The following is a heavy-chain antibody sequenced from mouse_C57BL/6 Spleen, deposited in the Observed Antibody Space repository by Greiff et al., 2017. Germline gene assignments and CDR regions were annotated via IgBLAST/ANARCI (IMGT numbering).Heavy chain of an antibody. CDR1: GYTFTSYT. V-gene: IGHV1-4*01. Sequence: VQLQQSGAELARPGASVKMSCKASGYTFTSYTMHWVKQRPGQGLEWIGYINPSSGYTKYNQKFKDKATLTADKSSSTAYMQLSSLTSEDSAVYYCARLSGSSYGYFDVWGTGTTVTVSS. J-gene: IGHJ1*03. D-gene: IGHD1-1*01. CDR2: INPSSGYT. CDR3: ARLSGSSYGYFDV.